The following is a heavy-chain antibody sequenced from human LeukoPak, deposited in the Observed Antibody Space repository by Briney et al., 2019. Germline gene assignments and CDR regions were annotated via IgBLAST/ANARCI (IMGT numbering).Heavy chain of an antibody. J-gene: IGHJ3*02. CDR1: GVTFSTYG. V-gene: IGHV3-48*03. Sequence: GGSLRLSCAASGVTFSTYGMNWVRQAPGKGLEWVSYIRSSGSTIYYADSVKGRFTISRGNTKNSLYLQMNSLRAAATAGYYCAREPVGYGSGGSCYDDSFDIWGQGTMLSVSS. CDR3: AREPVGYGSGGSCYDDSFDI. D-gene: IGHD2-15*01. CDR2: IRSSGSTI.